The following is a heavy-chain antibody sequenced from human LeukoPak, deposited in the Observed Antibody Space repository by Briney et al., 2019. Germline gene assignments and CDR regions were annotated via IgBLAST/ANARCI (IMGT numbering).Heavy chain of an antibody. V-gene: IGHV3-74*01. J-gene: IGHJ4*02. Sequence: GGSLRLSCAASAFTFSNNWMHWVRQAPGKGLVWVSRINNDGRTTSYADSVKGRFTISRDNAKSTLYLQMNSLRAEDTAVYFCARGDYVWGTYHYTLDYWGQGTLVTVSS. CDR2: INNDGRTT. CDR1: AFTFSNNW. CDR3: ARGDYVWGTYHYTLDY. D-gene: IGHD3-16*02.